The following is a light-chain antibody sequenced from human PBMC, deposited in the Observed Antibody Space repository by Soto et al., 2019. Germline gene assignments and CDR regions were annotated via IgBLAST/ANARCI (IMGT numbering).Light chain of an antibody. J-gene: IGLJ3*02. Sequence: QSVLTQPPSASGTPGQRVTISCSGSSSNIGSNTVNWYQQLPGTAPKLLIYSNNQRPSGVPDRFSGSKSGTSASLAISGLQSEDEADYYCAAWDDSLNGFWVFGGGTKLIVL. CDR3: AAWDDSLNGFWV. CDR1: SSNIGSNT. CDR2: SNN. V-gene: IGLV1-44*01.